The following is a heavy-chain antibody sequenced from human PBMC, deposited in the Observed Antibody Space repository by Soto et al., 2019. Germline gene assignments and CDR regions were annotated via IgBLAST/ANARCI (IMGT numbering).Heavy chain of an antibody. V-gene: IGHV4-31*03. D-gene: IGHD3-22*01. J-gene: IGHJ4*02. Sequence: SETLSLTCTVSGGSISSGGYYWSWIRQHPGKGLEWIGYIYYSGSTYYNPSLKSRVTISVDTSKNQFSLKLSSVTAADTAVYYCARRGYYYDSSGYYGIDYWGQGTLVTVSS. CDR3: ARRGYYYDSSGYYGIDY. CDR2: IYYSGST. CDR1: GGSISSGGYY.